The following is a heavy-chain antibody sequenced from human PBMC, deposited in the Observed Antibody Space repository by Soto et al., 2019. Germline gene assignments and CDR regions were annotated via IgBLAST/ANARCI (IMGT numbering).Heavy chain of an antibody. Sequence: GGSLRLSCAASGFTFSSYAMSWVRQAPGKGLEWVSALSVNGIKTYYADSVKGRFTISRDNSKNTLYLQMSGLRVEETALYYCAKDRSYGFDYWGQGALVTVPS. D-gene: IGHD5-18*01. CDR2: LSVNGIKT. V-gene: IGHV3-23*01. J-gene: IGHJ4*02. CDR1: GFTFSSYA. CDR3: AKDRSYGFDY.